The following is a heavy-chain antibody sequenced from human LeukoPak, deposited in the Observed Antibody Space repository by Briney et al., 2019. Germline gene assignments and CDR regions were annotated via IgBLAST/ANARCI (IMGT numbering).Heavy chain of an antibody. CDR2: ISGSGGST. J-gene: IGHJ3*02. CDR1: GFTFSSYG. CDR3: ARGSYDFWSGYYSDDAFDI. D-gene: IGHD3-3*01. V-gene: IGHV3-23*01. Sequence: GGSLRLSCAASGFTFSSYGMSWVRQAPGKGLEWVSAISGSGGSTYYADSVKGRFTISRDNAKNSLYLQMNSLRAEDTAVYYCARGSYDFWSGYYSDDAFDIWGQGTMVTVSS.